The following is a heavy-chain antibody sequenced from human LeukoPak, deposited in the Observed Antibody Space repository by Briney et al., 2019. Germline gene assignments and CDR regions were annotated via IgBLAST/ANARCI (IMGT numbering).Heavy chain of an antibody. J-gene: IGHJ4*02. CDR1: GGSINRGGYY. Sequence: SEPLSLTCTVSGGSINRGGYYWGWIRQHPGKGLEWIVYIYYTGSIYYSPSLKGRLTISLDSSKNQFSLRLSSVTAADTAVYYCAREGGYCSGGSCRYYFDYWGQGTLVTVSS. D-gene: IGHD2-15*01. CDR2: IYYTGSI. CDR3: AREGGYCSGGSCRYYFDY. V-gene: IGHV4-31*03.